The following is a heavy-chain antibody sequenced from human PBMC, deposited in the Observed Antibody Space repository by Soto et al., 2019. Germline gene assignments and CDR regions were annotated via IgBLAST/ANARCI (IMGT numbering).Heavy chain of an antibody. D-gene: IGHD3-16*01. V-gene: IGHV1-2*02. Sequence: GASVKVSCKTSGFNFAGYFLHWVRQAPGQGLEWMGWINPNSGATKDAQKFQGRVTMTWDTSISTGYMELVSLRFDDTAVYYCARAVWWSSQEFDYWGQGTRVTVSS. CDR3: ARAVWWSSQEFDY. CDR1: GFNFAGYF. J-gene: IGHJ4*02. CDR2: INPNSGAT.